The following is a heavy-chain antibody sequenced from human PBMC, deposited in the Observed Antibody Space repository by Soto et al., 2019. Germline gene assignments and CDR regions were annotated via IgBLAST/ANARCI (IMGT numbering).Heavy chain of an antibody. J-gene: IGHJ5*02. CDR2: INAGNGNT. CDR1: GYTFTSYA. V-gene: IGHV1-3*01. Sequence: ASVKVSFKASGYTFTSYAMHWVRQAPGQRLEWMGWINAGNGNTKYSQKFQGRVTITRDTSASTAYMELSSLRSEDTAVYYCARGAPNWNYVSAVDYGSGSYGVTGWFDPWGQGTLVTVSS. D-gene: IGHD3-10*01. CDR3: ARGAPNWNYVSAVDYGSGSYGVTGWFDP.